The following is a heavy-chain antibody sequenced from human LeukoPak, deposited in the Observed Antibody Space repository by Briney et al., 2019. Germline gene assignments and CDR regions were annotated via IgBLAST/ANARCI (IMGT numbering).Heavy chain of an antibody. V-gene: IGHV4-30-4*08. D-gene: IGHD1-26*01. CDR2: IYYSGST. Sequence: KTSETLSLTCTVSGGSISSGDYYWSWIRQPPGKGLEWLGYIYYSGSTYYNPSLKSRLTISVDTSKNQSSLKLSSVTAADTAVYYCARDQRRELPPFDSRGQGTPVTVSS. J-gene: IGHJ4*02. CDR3: ARDQRRELPPFDS. CDR1: GGSISSGDYY.